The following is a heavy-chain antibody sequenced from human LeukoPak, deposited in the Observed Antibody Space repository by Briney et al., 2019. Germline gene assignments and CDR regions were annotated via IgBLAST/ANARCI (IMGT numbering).Heavy chain of an antibody. CDR2: ISGSGGST. J-gene: IGHJ3*02. V-gene: IGHV3-23*01. CDR1: GFTFSSYS. Sequence: GGSLRLPCAASGFTFSSYSMNWVRQAPGKGLEWVSAISGSGGSTYYADSVKGRFTISRDNSKNTLYLQMNSLRAEDTAVYYCAKYCYGSGSYDAFDIWGQGTMVTVSS. D-gene: IGHD3-10*01. CDR3: AKYCYGSGSYDAFDI.